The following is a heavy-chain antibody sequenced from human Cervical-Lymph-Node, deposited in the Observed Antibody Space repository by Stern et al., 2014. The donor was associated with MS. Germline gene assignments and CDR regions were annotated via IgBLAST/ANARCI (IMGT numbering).Heavy chain of an antibody. V-gene: IGHV3-9*01. CDR3: VKDPSDFWSGYSRMDV. CDR2: ISWNSGSI. D-gene: IGHD3-3*01. Sequence: QLVASEGGLVQPGRSLRLFCAASGFTFDDHGMHWVRQAPGKGLEWVSGISWNSGSIGYAESVKGRFTISRDNAKNSLYLQMNSLRAEDTALYYCVKDPSDFWSGYSRMDVWGQGTTVTVSS. J-gene: IGHJ6*02. CDR1: GFTFDDHG.